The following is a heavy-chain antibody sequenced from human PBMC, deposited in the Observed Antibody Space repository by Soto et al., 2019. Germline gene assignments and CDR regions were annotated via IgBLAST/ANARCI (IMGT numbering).Heavy chain of an antibody. CDR3: ARGYYDSSGPFDY. D-gene: IGHD3-22*01. J-gene: IGHJ4*02. CDR1: GYTFTSCA. V-gene: IGHV1-18*01. Sequence: ASVKVSCQASGYTFTSCALHWLRQAPGQGLEWMGWISAYNGNTKYAQKLQGRVTMTTDTSTSTAYMELRSLRSDDTAVYYCARGYYDSSGPFDYWGQGTLVTVS. CDR2: ISAYNGNT.